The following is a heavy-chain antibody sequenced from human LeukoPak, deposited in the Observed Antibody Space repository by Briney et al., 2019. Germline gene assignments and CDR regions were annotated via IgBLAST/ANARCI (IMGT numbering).Heavy chain of an antibody. CDR3: ANLVYCSSTSCYPDY. J-gene: IGHJ4*02. D-gene: IGHD2-2*01. CDR1: GFTFSSYG. V-gene: IGHV3-30*18. Sequence: GGSLRLSCVASGFTFSSYGMHWICQAPGKGLEWVAVISYDGSNKYYADSVKGRFTISRDNSKNTLYLQMNSLRAEDTAVYYCANLVYCSSTSCYPDYWGQGTLVTVSS. CDR2: ISYDGSNK.